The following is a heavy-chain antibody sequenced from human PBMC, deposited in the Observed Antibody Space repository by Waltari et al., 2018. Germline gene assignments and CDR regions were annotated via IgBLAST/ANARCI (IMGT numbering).Heavy chain of an antibody. V-gene: IGHV3-23*01. Sequence: EVQLLESGGGLLQPGVSLRLSCQASGLTSFTHAITWVRQAPGKGLEWVSSSSVSDATYYADSVKGRFTVSRDYSDNTIHLQMDSLRAEDTAVYFCAKPFYNWDDPLHSWGQGAPVIVSS. J-gene: IGHJ1*01. D-gene: IGHD1-20*01. CDR3: AKPFYNWDDPLHS. CDR1: GLTSFTHA. CDR2: SSVSDAT.